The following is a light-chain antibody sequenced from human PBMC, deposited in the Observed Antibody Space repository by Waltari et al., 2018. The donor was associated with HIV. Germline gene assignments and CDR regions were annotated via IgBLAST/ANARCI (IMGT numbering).Light chain of an antibody. CDR1: QSVSSS. J-gene: IGKJ1*01. CDR2: KAS. Sequence: DIQMTQSPPTLSASVGDRVPITCRASQSVSSSLAWYQQKPGKAPNLLIFKASSLQNGVPPRFSGSGSGTDFTLTISGLQPDDFATYYCQQYLTFSRTFGQGTQV. V-gene: IGKV1-5*03. CDR3: QQYLTFSRT.